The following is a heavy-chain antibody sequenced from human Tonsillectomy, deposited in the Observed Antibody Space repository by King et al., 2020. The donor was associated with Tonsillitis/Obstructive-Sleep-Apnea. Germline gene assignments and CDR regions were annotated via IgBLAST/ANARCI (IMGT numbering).Heavy chain of an antibody. Sequence: VQLVESGGGLVQPGGSLRLSCAASGFTFSSYWMHWVRQAPGKGLVWVSHINSDGSRTSYADSVKGRCTISRDNAKNTLYLQMNSLRAEDTAVYSCARTPPPTTVTTFDYWGQGTLVTVSS. CDR3: ARTPPPTTVTTFDY. V-gene: IGHV3-74*01. CDR2: INSDGSRT. J-gene: IGHJ4*02. CDR1: GFTFSSYW. D-gene: IGHD4-17*01.